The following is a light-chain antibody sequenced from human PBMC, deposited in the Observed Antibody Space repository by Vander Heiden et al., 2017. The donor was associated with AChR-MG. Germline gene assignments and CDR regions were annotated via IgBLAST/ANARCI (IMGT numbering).Light chain of an antibody. Sequence: EIVMTQSPATLSVSPGERATLSCRASQSLSNNLAWYQQKPGQAPRLLISGASTRATGIPARFSGSGSGTEFTLTISSLQSEDFAVYYCQQENHCPITFGLRTRLEIK. CDR3: QQENHCPIT. CDR2: GAS. CDR1: QSLSNN. J-gene: IGKJ5*01. V-gene: IGKV3-15*01.